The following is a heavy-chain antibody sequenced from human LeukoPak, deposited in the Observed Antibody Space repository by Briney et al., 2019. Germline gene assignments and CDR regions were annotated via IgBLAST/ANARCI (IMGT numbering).Heavy chain of an antibody. J-gene: IGHJ5*02. V-gene: IGHV4-59*01. CDR2: IYYSGST. Sequence: PSETLSLTCIVSGGSLSGYYWSWVRQPPGKGLEWIGYIYYSGSTNYNPSLTSRVTISVDTSKNQFSLKLSSVTAADTAVYYCARDRRGFDPWGQGTLVTVSS. CDR3: ARDRRGFDP. CDR1: GGSLSGYY.